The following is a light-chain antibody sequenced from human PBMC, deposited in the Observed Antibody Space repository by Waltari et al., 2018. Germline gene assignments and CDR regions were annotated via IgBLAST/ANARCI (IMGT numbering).Light chain of an antibody. V-gene: IGKV3-11*01. CDR1: QNIGRH. CDR2: DAS. CDR3: QQRSTWPLT. Sequence: IVITQSPAPLSLSPGERATPSCWASQNIGRHLAWYQQRPGQAPSLVIYDASNRATGIPARFSGSGSGTDFTLTISSLEPEDFAVYYCQQRSTWPLTFGGGTKVDIK. J-gene: IGKJ4*01.